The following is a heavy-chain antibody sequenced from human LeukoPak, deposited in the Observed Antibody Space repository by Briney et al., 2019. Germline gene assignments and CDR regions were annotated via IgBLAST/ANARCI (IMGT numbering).Heavy chain of an antibody. CDR2: IIPILGIA. J-gene: IGHJ4*02. CDR3: ARDRGSSSWYNY. D-gene: IGHD6-13*01. V-gene: IGHV1-69*04. CDR1: GYTFTTYG. Sequence: SVKVSCKASGYTFTTYGITWVRQAPGQGLEWMGRIIPILGIANYAQKFQGRVTITADKSTSTAYMELSSLRSEDTAVYYCARDRGSSSWYNYWGQGTLVTVSS.